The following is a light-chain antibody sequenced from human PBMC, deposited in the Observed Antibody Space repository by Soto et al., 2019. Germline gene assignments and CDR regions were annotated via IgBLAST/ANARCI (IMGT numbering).Light chain of an antibody. J-gene: IGKJ4*01. CDR1: QSVSSSY. CDR3: RQRSNWPLT. Sequence: EIELTQSPGTLSSSPGERATLTCRASQSVSSSYLAWYQQKLGQAPRLLIYGASNRATGIPDRFSGSGSGTDFSLTISSLEPEDFVVYYCRQRSNWPLTFGGGTKVDI. V-gene: IGKV3D-20*02. CDR2: GAS.